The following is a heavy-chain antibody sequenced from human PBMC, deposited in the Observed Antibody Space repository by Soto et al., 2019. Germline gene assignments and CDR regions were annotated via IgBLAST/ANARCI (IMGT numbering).Heavy chain of an antibody. CDR1: GFTFSSYA. CDR2: ISYDGSNK. Sequence: PGESLKISCAASGFTFSSYAMHWVRQAPGKGLEWVAVISYDGSNKYYADSVKGRFTISRDNSKNTLYLQMNSLRAEDTAVYYCAREGETTIFGVVIKSAYYNWFDPWGQGTLVTVSS. J-gene: IGHJ5*02. V-gene: IGHV3-30-3*01. CDR3: AREGETTIFGVVIKSAYYNWFDP. D-gene: IGHD3-3*01.